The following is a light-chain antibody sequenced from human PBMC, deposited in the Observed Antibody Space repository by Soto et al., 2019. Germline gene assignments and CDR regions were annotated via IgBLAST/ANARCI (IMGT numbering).Light chain of an antibody. CDR3: QQYNSCSPT. V-gene: IGKV1-5*01. CDR2: DAP. J-gene: IGKJ1*01. CDR1: QSFTTW. Sequence: DIHMTQSPSTLSASVGDRVTITCRASQSFTTWLAWYQQKPGKAPKLLIHDAPTLQSGVPSRFSGSGSGTEFTLTISSLQPDDFATYYCQQYNSCSPTFGQGTKVDIK.